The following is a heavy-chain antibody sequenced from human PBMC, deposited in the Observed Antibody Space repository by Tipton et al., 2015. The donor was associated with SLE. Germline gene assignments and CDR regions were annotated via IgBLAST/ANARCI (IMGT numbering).Heavy chain of an antibody. Sequence: TLSLTCNVSGASITSYFWSWIRQPPGKGLEWMGWIYHSGSTKYNPSLKSRVTISIDTSKKQFSLNLASVTAADTAVYYCARASPGVWCFDLWGRGSLVTVSS. D-gene: IGHD2-8*01. CDR1: GASITSYF. J-gene: IGHJ2*01. CDR3: ARASPGVWCFDL. CDR2: IYHSGST. V-gene: IGHV4-59*08.